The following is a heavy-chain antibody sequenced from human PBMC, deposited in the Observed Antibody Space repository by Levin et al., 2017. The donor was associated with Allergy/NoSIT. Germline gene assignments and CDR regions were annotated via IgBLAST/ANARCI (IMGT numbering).Heavy chain of an antibody. J-gene: IGHJ5*02. Sequence: ASVKVSCKASGGTFSSYTISWVRQAPGQGLEWMGRIIPILGIANYAQKFQGRVTITADKSTSTAYMELSSLRSEDTAVYYCASTNWNYVSDNWFDPWGQGTLVTVSS. CDR1: GGTFSSYT. CDR3: ASTNWNYVSDNWFDP. V-gene: IGHV1-69*02. CDR2: IIPILGIA. D-gene: IGHD1-7*01.